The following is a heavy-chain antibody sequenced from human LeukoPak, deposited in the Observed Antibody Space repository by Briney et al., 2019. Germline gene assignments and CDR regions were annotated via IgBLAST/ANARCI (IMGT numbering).Heavy chain of an antibody. V-gene: IGHV1-2*02. Sequence: ASVKVSCKASGSTFTGYYMHWVRQAPGQGLEWMGWINPNSSGTDYAQKFQGRVTMTRDTSLSTAYMELSRLRSDDTAVYYCTRATSVVVPAADHYYYGMDVWGQGTTVTVSS. D-gene: IGHD2-2*01. J-gene: IGHJ6*02. CDR2: INPNSSGT. CDR3: TRATSVVVPAADHYYYGMDV. CDR1: GSTFTGYY.